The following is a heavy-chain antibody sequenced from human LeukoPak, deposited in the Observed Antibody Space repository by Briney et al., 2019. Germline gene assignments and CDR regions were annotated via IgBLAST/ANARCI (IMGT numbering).Heavy chain of an antibody. CDR3: ARATVTTRDFDY. CDR1: GGSFSGYY. J-gene: IGHJ4*02. CDR2: INHSGST. D-gene: IGHD4-17*01. Sequence: SETLSLTCAVYGGSFSGYYWSWIRQPPGKGLEWIGEINHSGSTNYNPSLKSRVTISVDTSKDQFSLKLSSVTAADTAVYYCARATVTTRDFDYWGQGTLVTVSS. V-gene: IGHV4-34*01.